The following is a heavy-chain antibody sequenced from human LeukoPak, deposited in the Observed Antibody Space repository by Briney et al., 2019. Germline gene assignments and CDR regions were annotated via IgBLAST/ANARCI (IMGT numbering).Heavy chain of an antibody. CDR3: AKTSDIVVVPAAIRFAY. CDR1: GFTFNSYA. D-gene: IGHD2-2*01. CDR2: ISGSGGGT. Sequence: GGSLRLSCAASGFTFNSYAMSWVRQAPGKGLEWVSSISGSGGGTYYADSVKGRFTISRDNSKNTLYLQMNSLRAEDTAVYYCAKTSDIVVVPAAIRFAYWGQGTLVTVSS. J-gene: IGHJ4*02. V-gene: IGHV3-23*01.